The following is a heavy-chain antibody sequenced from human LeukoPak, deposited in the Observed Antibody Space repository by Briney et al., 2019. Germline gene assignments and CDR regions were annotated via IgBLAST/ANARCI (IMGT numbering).Heavy chain of an antibody. Sequence: SVKVSCKASGFTFTSSAVQWVRQARGQRLEWIGWIVVGSGNTNYAQKFQERVTITRDMSTSTAYMELSSLRSEDTAVYYCAADREAAAGMEGPDYYYYYGMDVWGQGTTVTVSS. D-gene: IGHD6-13*01. CDR1: GFTFTSSA. V-gene: IGHV1-58*01. CDR2: IVVGSGNT. J-gene: IGHJ6*02. CDR3: AADREAAAGMEGPDYYYYYGMDV.